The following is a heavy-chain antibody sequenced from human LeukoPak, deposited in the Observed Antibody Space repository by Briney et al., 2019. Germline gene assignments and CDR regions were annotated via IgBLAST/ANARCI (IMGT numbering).Heavy chain of an antibody. D-gene: IGHD3-22*01. CDR3: ARESFGNYDRRARYFDY. V-gene: IGHV3-74*01. CDR2: INSDGSST. J-gene: IGHJ4*02. Sequence: PGGSLRLSCAASGFTFSSYRMHWVRQAPGKGLVWVSRINSDGSSTSYADSVKGRFTISRDNAKNTLYLQMNSLRAEDTAVYYSARESFGNYDRRARYFDYWGQGTLVTVSS. CDR1: GFTFSSYR.